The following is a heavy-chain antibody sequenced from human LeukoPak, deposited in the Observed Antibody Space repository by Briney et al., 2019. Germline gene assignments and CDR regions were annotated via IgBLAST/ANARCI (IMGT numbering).Heavy chain of an antibody. Sequence: GASVKVSCKVSGYTLTELSMHWVRQAPGKGLEWMGGFDPEDGETIYAQKFQGRVTMTEDTSTDTAYMELSSLRSEDTAVYYCATVAYCGGDCYSYYYYYMDVWGKGTTVTASS. CDR2: FDPEDGET. CDR3: ATVAYCGGDCYSYYYYYMDV. V-gene: IGHV1-24*01. D-gene: IGHD2-21*02. J-gene: IGHJ6*03. CDR1: GYTLTELS.